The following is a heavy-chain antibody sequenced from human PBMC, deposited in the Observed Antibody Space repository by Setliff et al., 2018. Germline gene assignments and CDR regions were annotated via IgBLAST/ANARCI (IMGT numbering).Heavy chain of an antibody. J-gene: IGHJ5*02. V-gene: IGHV4-61*02. CDR3: ARDNTILGATDH. CDR1: GGSLNSGSYY. D-gene: IGHD1-26*01. CDR2: XXXXXXX. Sequence: SETLSLTCAVSGGSLNSGSYYWSWIRQSTERGLEWLGXXXXXXXXXXXXXXXXXXXXSVDTSTNQFSLRLTSLTAADTAVYFCARDNTILGATDHWGQGTLVTVSS.